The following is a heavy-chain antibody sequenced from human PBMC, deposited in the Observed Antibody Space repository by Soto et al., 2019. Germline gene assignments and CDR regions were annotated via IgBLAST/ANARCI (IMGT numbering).Heavy chain of an antibody. CDR1: GGTFSSYA. D-gene: IGHD3-3*01. J-gene: IGHJ6*02. CDR2: IIPIFGTA. V-gene: IGHV1-69*13. Sequence: GASVKVSCKASGGTFSSYAISWVRQAPGQGLEWMGGIIPIFGTANYAQKFQGRVTITADESTSTAYMELSSLRSEDTAVYYCARGVENYDCWSGYYGGMDVWGQGTTVTVSS. CDR3: ARGVENYDCWSGYYGGMDV.